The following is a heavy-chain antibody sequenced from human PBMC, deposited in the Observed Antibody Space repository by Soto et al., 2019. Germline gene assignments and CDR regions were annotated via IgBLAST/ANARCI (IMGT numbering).Heavy chain of an antibody. CDR1: GFTFSGSA. J-gene: IGHJ4*02. CDR2: IRTKSNGYAT. V-gene: IGHV3-73*01. Sequence: GGSLSLSCAASGFTFSGSAIHWVRQASGKGLEWFARIRTKSNGYATTYAGPVKGRFTISRDDSKNMAYLQMNGLKTEDTAMYYCSRVEYVTSSPIGWGQGTLVTVAS. CDR3: SRVEYVTSSPIG. D-gene: IGHD6-6*01.